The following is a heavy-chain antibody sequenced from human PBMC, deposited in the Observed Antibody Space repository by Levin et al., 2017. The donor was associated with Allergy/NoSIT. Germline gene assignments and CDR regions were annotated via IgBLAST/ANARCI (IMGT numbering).Heavy chain of an antibody. D-gene: IGHD3-9*01. CDR2: IYSSGTT. Sequence: SQTLSLTCTVSGVSIIRSVYYWVWVRQPPGKGLEWIGSIYSSGTTYYNPSLKSRVTISADTSKNQFSLKLSSVTAADTAVYFCASTGYWGQGTLVTVSS. CDR3: ASTGY. CDR1: GVSIIRSVYY. V-gene: IGHV4-39*01. J-gene: IGHJ4*02.